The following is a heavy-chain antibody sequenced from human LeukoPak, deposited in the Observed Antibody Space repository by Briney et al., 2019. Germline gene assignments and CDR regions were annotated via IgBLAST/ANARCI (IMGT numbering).Heavy chain of an antibody. CDR2: IKSKTDGGTT. D-gene: IGHD3-9*01. J-gene: IGHJ4*02. CDR3: TTNHDILTGPDY. V-gene: IGHV3-15*01. Sequence: KAGGSLRLSCAASGFTFSNAWMSWVRQAPGKGLEWVGRIKSKTDGGTTDYAAPVKGRFTISRDDSKNTLYLQMNSLKTEDTAVYYCTTNHDILTGPDYWGQGTLVTVSS. CDR1: GFTFSNAW.